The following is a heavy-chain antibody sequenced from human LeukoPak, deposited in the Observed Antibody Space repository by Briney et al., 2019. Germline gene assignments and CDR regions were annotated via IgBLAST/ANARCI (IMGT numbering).Heavy chain of an antibody. V-gene: IGHV4-59*01. Sequence: PSETLSLTCTVSGASMTSNYWNWIRQPPGKGLEWIGYVYYSGRTNYNPSLKSRVTISVDTSKNQFSPRLSSVTAADTAVYYCARWNYYNSIRYFDYWGQGTLVTVSS. CDR1: GASMTSNY. J-gene: IGHJ4*02. CDR3: ARWNYYNSIRYFDY. D-gene: IGHD3-22*01. CDR2: VYYSGRT.